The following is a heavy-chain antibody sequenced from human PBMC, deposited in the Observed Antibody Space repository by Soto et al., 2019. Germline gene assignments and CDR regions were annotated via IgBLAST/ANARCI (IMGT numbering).Heavy chain of an antibody. CDR1: GYRFIRYG. J-gene: IGHJ5*01. Sequence: QVELVQSGAEVKKPGASVKVSCKASGYRFIRYGIIWVRQAPGQGLEWMGWISGYSNSTSSAQKLQGRITMTTDTSTSTAYMELRSLRSDDTAVYYCVRTGVLFWLGEFGSWGQGTLVTVSS. V-gene: IGHV1-18*04. CDR2: ISGYSNST. D-gene: IGHD3-10*01. CDR3: VRTGVLFWLGEFGS.